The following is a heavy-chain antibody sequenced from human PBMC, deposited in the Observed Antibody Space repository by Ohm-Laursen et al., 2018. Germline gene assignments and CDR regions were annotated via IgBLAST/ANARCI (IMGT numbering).Heavy chain of an antibody. CDR1: GFSLSTSGMC. CDR3: ARTRLRLGELSSDY. D-gene: IGHD3-16*02. CDR2: IDWDDDK. J-gene: IGHJ4*02. V-gene: IGHV2-70*11. Sequence: TQTLTLTCTFSGFSLSTSGMCVSWIRQPPGKALEWLARIDWDDDKYYSTSLKTRLTISKDTSKNQVVLTMTNMDPVDTATYYCARTRLRLGELSSDYWGQGTLVTVSS.